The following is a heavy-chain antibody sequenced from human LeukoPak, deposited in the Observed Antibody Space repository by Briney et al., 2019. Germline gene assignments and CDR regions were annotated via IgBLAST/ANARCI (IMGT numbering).Heavy chain of an antibody. CDR3: ARAPFDPITVTGWFDP. J-gene: IGHJ5*02. CDR1: GGSFSGYY. Sequence: SETLSLTCAVYGGSFSGYYWSWIRQPAGKGLEWIGRIYTSGSTNYNPSLKSRVTMSVDTSKNQFSLKLSSVTAADTAVYYCARAPFDPITVTGWFDPWGQGTLVTVSS. CDR2: IYTSGST. D-gene: IGHD4-17*01. V-gene: IGHV4-59*10.